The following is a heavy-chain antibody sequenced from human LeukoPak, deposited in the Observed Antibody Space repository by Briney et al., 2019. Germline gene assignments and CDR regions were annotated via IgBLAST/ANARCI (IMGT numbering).Heavy chain of an antibody. CDR1: GGSISSYY. CDR3: ARETPTMVRGVKEAFDI. V-gene: IGHV4-59*01. CDR2: IYYSGST. J-gene: IGHJ3*02. D-gene: IGHD3-10*01. Sequence: SETLSLTCTVSGGSISSYYWSWIPQPPGKGLEWIGYIYYSGSTNYNPSLKSRVTISVDTSKNQFSLKLSSVTAADTAVYYCARETPTMVRGVKEAFDIWGQGTMVTVSS.